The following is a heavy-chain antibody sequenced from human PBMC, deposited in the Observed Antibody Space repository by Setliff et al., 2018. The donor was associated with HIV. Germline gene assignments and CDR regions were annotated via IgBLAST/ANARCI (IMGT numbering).Heavy chain of an antibody. CDR3: ARAAVVGRPLYYFDS. CDR1: GFRISNYA. CDR2: LYSGGGVS. D-gene: IGHD2-15*01. J-gene: IGHJ4*02. Sequence: PGESLRLSCAVSGFRISNYAMSWVRQAPGKGLEWVSTLYSGGGVSYYGDSVKGRFTISSDDGTVYLQLNSLRAEDTALYYCARAAVVGRPLYYFDSWGQGTLVTVSS. V-gene: IGHV3-23*03.